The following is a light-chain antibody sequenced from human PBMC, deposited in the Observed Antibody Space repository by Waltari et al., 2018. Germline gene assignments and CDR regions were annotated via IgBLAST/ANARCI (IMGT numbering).Light chain of an antibody. CDR3: QQYNRYST. J-gene: IGKJ1*01. CDR1: QSISSY. Sequence: DIQMTQSPSTLSASVGDRVTITCRASQSISSYLAWYQQKPGKAPKLLISKASTLGSGVPARFSGNGSGTEFTLTISSLQPDDFATYYCQQYNRYSTFGQGTKVEIK. CDR2: KAS. V-gene: IGKV1-5*03.